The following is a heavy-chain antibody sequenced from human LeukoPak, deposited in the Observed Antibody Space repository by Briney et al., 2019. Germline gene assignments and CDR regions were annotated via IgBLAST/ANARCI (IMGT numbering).Heavy chain of an antibody. Sequence: SETLSLTCTVSGYSISSGYYWGWIRQPPGKGLEWIGSIYHSGSTYYNPSLKSRVTISVDTSKNQFSLTLSSVTAPDTAVDYWARFGAGLDYWGQGTLVTVSS. J-gene: IGHJ4*02. D-gene: IGHD3-16*01. CDR2: IYHSGST. V-gene: IGHV4-38-2*02. CDR3: ARFGAGLDY. CDR1: GYSISSGYY.